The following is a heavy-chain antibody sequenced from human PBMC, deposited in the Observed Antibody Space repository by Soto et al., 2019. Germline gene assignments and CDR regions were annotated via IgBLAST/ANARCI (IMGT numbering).Heavy chain of an antibody. J-gene: IGHJ4*02. D-gene: IGHD3-10*01. CDR3: ARALDYDGSGNYYNRIDY. CDR1: GGPFSDYA. Sequence: QVQLVQSGAEVKKPGSSVKVSCKVSGGPFSDYAVSWVRQAPGQGLEWMGGIIPMFGTANYAQKFQGRVTITADESTTTAYMELSSLRSEDTAVYYCARALDYDGSGNYYNRIDYWGQGTLVTVSS. CDR2: IIPMFGTA. V-gene: IGHV1-69*01.